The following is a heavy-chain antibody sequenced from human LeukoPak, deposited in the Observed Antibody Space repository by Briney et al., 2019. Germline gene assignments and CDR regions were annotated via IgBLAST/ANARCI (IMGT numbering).Heavy chain of an antibody. CDR2: IYYSGGT. J-gene: IGHJ4*02. CDR3: ARPSRMCVSGWPFDC. V-gene: IGHV4-59*08. Sequence: SETLSLTCTVSGGSISSYYWSWIRQPPGKGLEWIGYIYYSGGTNYNPSLKSRVTISVDTSRNQFSLKLTSVTAADTAVYYCARPSRMCVSGWPFDCWGQGALVTVSS. CDR1: GGSISSYY. D-gene: IGHD6-19*01.